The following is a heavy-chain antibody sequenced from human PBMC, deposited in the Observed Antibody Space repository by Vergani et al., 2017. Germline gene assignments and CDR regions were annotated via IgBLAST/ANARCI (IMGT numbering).Heavy chain of an antibody. CDR1: GFTFSSYD. V-gene: IGHV3-23*04. CDR2: ISGSGGST. D-gene: IGHD1/OR15-1a*01. Sequence: EVQLVESGGGLVQPGGSLRLSCAASGFTFSSYDMHWVRQAPGKGLEWVSAISGSGGSTYYADSVKGRFTISRDNSKNTLYLQMNSLRAEDTAVYYCAKDISEAGTTDYWGQGTLVTVSS. J-gene: IGHJ4*02. CDR3: AKDISEAGTTDY.